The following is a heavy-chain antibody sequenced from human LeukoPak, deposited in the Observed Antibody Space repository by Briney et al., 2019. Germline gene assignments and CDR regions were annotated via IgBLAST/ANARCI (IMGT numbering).Heavy chain of an antibody. V-gene: IGHV4-59*01. J-gene: IGHJ4*02. CDR3: ARDRAHFGY. Sequence: SETLSLTCTVSGGSISSYYWSWIRQPPGQGLEWVGYIYYCGSTNYNPSLKRRVTISVDTSKNQFSLKLSSVTAADTAVYYCARDRAHFGYWGQGTLVTVSS. CDR2: IYYCGST. CDR1: GGSISSYY.